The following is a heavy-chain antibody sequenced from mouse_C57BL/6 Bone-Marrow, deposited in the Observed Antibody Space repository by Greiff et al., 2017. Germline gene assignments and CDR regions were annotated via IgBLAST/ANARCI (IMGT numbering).Heavy chain of an antibody. V-gene: IGHV1-50*01. Sequence: QVQLQQPGAELVKPGASVKMSCKASGYTFTSYWMQWVKQRPGKGLEWIGEIDPSDSYTNYKQKFKGKATLTVDKSSSTAYMQLSSLTSEDSAVYYCASIYYDYDDAMDYWGQGTSVTVSS. D-gene: IGHD2-4*01. J-gene: IGHJ4*01. CDR2: IDPSDSYT. CDR3: ASIYYDYDDAMDY. CDR1: GYTFTSYW.